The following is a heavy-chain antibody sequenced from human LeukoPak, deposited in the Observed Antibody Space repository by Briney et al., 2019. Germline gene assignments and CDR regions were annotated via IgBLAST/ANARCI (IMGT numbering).Heavy chain of an antibody. CDR2: INAGNGNT. D-gene: IGHD6-13*01. CDR3: ARAQTRIAATDY. V-gene: IGHV1-3*01. J-gene: IGHJ4*02. Sequence: ASVKVSCKASGYTFTSYTMHWVRQAPGQRLEWMGWINAGNGNTKYSQKFQGRVTITRDTSASTAYMELSSLRSEDTAVYYCARAQTRIAATDYWGQGTLVTVSS. CDR1: GYTFTSYT.